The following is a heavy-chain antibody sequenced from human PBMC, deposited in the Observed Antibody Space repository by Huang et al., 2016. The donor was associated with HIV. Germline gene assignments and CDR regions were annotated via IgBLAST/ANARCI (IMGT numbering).Heavy chain of an antibody. CDR2: GLPTLGTA. Sequence: QVQLVQSGAEVKKPGSSVKVSCKASGGPFRNFAIGWVRQAPGQGLGWMGVGLPTLGTANYAQKFQGRVTIIADESTSTAYMELSSLRSEDTAVYYCATVDYYDTSGPQRGYFDNWGQGTLVTVSS. CDR1: GGPFRNFA. V-gene: IGHV1-69*01. J-gene: IGHJ4*02. CDR3: ATVDYYDTSGPQRGYFDN. D-gene: IGHD3-22*01.